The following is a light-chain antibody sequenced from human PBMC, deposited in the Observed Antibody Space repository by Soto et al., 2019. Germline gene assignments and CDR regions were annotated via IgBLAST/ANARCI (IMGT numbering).Light chain of an antibody. CDR2: LNSDGSH. CDR1: SGHSTYA. V-gene: IGLV4-69*01. J-gene: IGLJ3*02. Sequence: QPVLTQSPSASASLGASVKLTCTLSSGHSTYAIAWHQQQPEKGPRYLMRLNSDGSHNKGDGIPDRFSGSSSGAERYLIISSLQSEDEADYYCQTWGTGIGGTFGGGTQLTVL. CDR3: QTWGTGIGGT.